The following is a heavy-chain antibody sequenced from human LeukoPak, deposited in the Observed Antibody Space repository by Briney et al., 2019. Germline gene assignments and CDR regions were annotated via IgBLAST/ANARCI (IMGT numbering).Heavy chain of an antibody. CDR3: ARDRYGDGFAHFDY. CDR2: ITPGGGT. V-gene: IGHV1-2*02. D-gene: IGHD5-24*01. CDR1: GYTFTYYA. J-gene: IGHJ4*02. Sequence: ASVKVSCKASGYTFTYYAMHWVRQAPGQGLQWMGWITPGGGTNYPQKSQGRVAITWDTSITTAYMDLSRLTSDDTAVYYCARDRYGDGFAHFDYWGQGALVTASS.